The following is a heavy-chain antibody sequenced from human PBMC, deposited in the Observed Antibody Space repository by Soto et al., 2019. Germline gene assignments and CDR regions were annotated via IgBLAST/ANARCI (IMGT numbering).Heavy chain of an antibody. J-gene: IGHJ4*02. CDR2: IPVIGERR. Sequence: EVQLLDSGAGLVQPGGSLRLSGAASGFTFSSYGMSWVREAPGKGLEWVAGIPVIGERRYYADSVKGRFTISRDNAKNTLYLQMNSLRVEDAAVYFCAREGDRFGTVCFDSWGQGTLVTVSS. V-gene: IGHV3-23*01. D-gene: IGHD1-1*01. CDR1: GFTFSSYG. CDR3: AREGDRFGTVCFDS.